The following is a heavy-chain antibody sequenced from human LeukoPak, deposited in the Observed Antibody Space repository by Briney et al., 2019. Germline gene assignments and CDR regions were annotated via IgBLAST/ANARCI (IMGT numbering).Heavy chain of an antibody. CDR1: GFTFSDYY. D-gene: IGHD6-6*01. J-gene: IGHJ4*02. V-gene: IGHV3-11*01. CDR2: ISSSGSTI. Sequence: GGSLRLSCAASGFTFSDYYMSWIRQAPGKGLEWVSYISSSGSTIYYADSVKGRFTISRDNAKNSLYLQMNSLRAEDTAVYHCARDPNSSSSVKEDYWGQGTLVTVSS. CDR3: ARDPNSSSSVKEDY.